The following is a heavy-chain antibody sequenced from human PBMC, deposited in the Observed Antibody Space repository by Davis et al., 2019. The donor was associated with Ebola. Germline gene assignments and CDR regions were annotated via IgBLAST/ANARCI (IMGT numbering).Heavy chain of an antibody. J-gene: IGHJ5*02. CDR3: ARHPSFLYSGAWYYHFDL. CDR2: IYPGDSDT. Sequence: KVSCKGSRHTFTNYWIGWVRQLPGKGLEWMGIIYPGDSDTRYSPSFQGQVTISADESISTAYLQWSSLKASDTAIYYCARHPSFLYSGAWYYHFDLWGQGTLVTVSS. CDR1: RHTFTNYW. D-gene: IGHD6-19*01. V-gene: IGHV5-51*01.